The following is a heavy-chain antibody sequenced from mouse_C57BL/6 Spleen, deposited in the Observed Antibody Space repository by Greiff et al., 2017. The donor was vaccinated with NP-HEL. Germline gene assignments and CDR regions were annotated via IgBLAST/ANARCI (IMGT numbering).Heavy chain of an antibody. D-gene: IGHD2-4*01. Sequence: EVQLVESGGGLVKPGGSLKLSCAASGFTFSSYAMSWVRQTPEKRLEWVATISDGGSSTYYPDNVKGRFTISRDNAKNNLYLQMSHLKSEDTAMYYCARDMGDYDSYAMDYWGQGTSVTVSS. CDR2: ISDGGSST. CDR1: GFTFSSYA. V-gene: IGHV5-4*01. CDR3: ARDMGDYDSYAMDY. J-gene: IGHJ4*01.